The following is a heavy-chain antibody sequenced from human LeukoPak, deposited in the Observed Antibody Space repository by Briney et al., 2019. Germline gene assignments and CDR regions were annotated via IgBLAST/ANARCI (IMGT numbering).Heavy chain of an antibody. V-gene: IGHV3-33*01. J-gene: IGHJ3*02. D-gene: IGHD3-10*01. Sequence: GGPLRLFCAASGFTFSRYGMLWVRQAPGKALEGVAVIWYDGSNKYYVDSVKGRFTISRDNSKNTLYLQMNGLRAEDTAVYYCARGAYGSGTYHDFDIWGQGTMVTVSS. CDR2: IWYDGSNK. CDR3: ARGAYGSGTYHDFDI. CDR1: GFTFSRYG.